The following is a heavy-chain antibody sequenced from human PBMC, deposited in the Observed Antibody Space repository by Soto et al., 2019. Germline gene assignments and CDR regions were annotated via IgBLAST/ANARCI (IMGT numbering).Heavy chain of an antibody. J-gene: IGHJ4*02. Sequence: QVQLVQSGAEVKKPGSSVKVSCKASGGTFSSYAISWVRQAPGQGLEWMGGIIPIFGTANYAQKFQGRVTFSAQESTRTAYLELRSLIPEGTAVYCCAREFRWDHRGCVYGGQGPLATVSS. CDR3: AREFRWDHRGCVY. V-gene: IGHV1-69*12. CDR1: GGTFSSYA. CDR2: IIPIFGTA. D-gene: IGHD6-19*01.